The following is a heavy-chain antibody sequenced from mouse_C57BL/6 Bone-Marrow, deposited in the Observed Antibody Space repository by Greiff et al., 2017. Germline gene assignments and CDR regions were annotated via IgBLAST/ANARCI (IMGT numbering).Heavy chain of an antibody. CDR3: ARDLLFDY. Sequence: VQLQESGAELVRPGTSVKMSCKASGYTFTNYWIGWAKQRPGHGLEWIGDIYPGGGYTNYNEKFKGKAKLTADKSSSTAYMQFSSLTSEDSAIYYCARDLLFDYWGQGTTLTVSS. CDR2: IYPGGGYT. V-gene: IGHV1-63*01. D-gene: IGHD2-1*01. CDR1: GYTFTNYW. J-gene: IGHJ2*01.